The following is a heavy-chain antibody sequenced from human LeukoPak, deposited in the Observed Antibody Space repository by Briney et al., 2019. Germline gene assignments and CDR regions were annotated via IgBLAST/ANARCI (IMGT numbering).Heavy chain of an antibody. CDR1: GFTLSDYY. Sequence: GGSLRLSCAATGFTLSDYYMSWIRQAPGKGLEWVSYISSSGSTIYYADSVKGRFTISRDNAKNSLYLQMNSLRAEDTAVYYCARDRPFYCSSTSCYRITMDVWGKGTTVTVSS. CDR2: ISSSGSTI. D-gene: IGHD2-2*01. V-gene: IGHV3-11*04. CDR3: ARDRPFYCSSTSCYRITMDV. J-gene: IGHJ6*03.